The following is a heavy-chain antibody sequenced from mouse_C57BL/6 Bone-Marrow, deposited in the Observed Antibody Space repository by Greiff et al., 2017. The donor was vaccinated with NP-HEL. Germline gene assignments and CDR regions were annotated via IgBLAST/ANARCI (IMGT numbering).Heavy chain of an antibody. Sequence: DVQLQESGGGLVKPGGSLKLSCAASGFTFSSYAMSWVRQTPEKRLEWVATISDGGSYTYYPDNVKGRFTISRDNAKNNLYLQMSHLKSEDTAMYYCAREFRNHYFDYWGQGTTLTVSS. CDR3: AREFRNHYFDY. V-gene: IGHV5-4*01. CDR1: GFTFSSYA. D-gene: IGHD2-1*01. J-gene: IGHJ2*01. CDR2: ISDGGSYT.